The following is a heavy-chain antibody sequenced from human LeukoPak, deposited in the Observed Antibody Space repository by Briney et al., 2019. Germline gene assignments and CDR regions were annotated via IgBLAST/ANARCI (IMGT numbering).Heavy chain of an antibody. D-gene: IGHD3-10*01. J-gene: IGHJ4*02. CDR3: ARAAKFEFYFDY. CDR2: ISNSGTII. Sequence: PGGSLRLSCAASGFTFDDYGMSWIRQAPGKGLEWVSYISNSGTIIYYADSVKGRFTISRDNAKNSLSLQMNSLRVEDTAVYYCARAAKFEFYFDYWGQGTLVTVSS. V-gene: IGHV3-11*04. CDR1: GFTFDDYG.